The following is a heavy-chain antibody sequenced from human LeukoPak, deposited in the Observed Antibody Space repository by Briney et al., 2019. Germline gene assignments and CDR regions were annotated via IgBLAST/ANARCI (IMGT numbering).Heavy chain of an antibody. CDR1: GFTVSSNY. V-gene: IGHV3-53*01. CDR2: IYSGGST. D-gene: IGHD3-3*01. Sequence: QSGGSLSLSCAASGFTVSSNYMTWVRQAPGKGLEWVSVIYSGGSTYYADSVKGRFTISRDNSKNTLYLQMNSLRVEDTAVYYCAKDRPGGNYGEYDYWGQGTLVTVSS. CDR3: AKDRPGGNYGEYDY. J-gene: IGHJ4*02.